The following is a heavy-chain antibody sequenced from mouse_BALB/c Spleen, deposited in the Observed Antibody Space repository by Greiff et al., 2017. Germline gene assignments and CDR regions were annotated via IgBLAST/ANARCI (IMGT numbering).Heavy chain of an antibody. V-gene: IGHV5-6*01. CDR1: GFTFSSYG. Sequence: EVHLVESGGDLVKPGGSLKLSCAASGFTFSSYGMSWVRQTPDKRLEWVATISSGGSYTYYPDSVKGRFTISRDNAKNTLYLQMSSLKSEDTAMYYCARRGYEDAMDYWGQGTSVTVSS. CDR3: ARRGYEDAMDY. J-gene: IGHJ4*01. CDR2: ISSGGSYT. D-gene: IGHD2-2*01.